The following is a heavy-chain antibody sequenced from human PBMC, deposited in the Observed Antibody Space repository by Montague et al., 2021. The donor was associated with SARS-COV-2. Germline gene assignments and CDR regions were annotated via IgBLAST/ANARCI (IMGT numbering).Heavy chain of an antibody. Sequence: SETLSLTCTVSGASVTTGHYYWSWIRQPAGKGLEWIGRVYPSGNTNYNPSLRSRVSISVDMSKNQISLKLSSVTAADTAVYYCARVRGAALYFGEVGYYGMVVWGQGTTVTVSS. CDR2: VYPSGNT. V-gene: IGHV4-61*10. J-gene: IGHJ6*02. CDR3: ARVRGAALYFGEVGYYGMVV. CDR1: GASVTTGHYY. D-gene: IGHD3-10*01.